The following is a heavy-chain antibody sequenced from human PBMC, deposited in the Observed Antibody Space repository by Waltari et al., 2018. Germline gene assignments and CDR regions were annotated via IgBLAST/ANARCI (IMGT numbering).Heavy chain of an antibody. Sequence: EVQLVESGGGLVQPGGSLRLSCAASGFTFSSYWMHWVRQAPGKGLVGVSRINSDGSSTSYADSVKGRFTISRDNAKNTLYLQMNSLRAEDTAVYYCARPSTYCSSTSCHLDYWGQGTLVTVSS. CDR2: INSDGSST. V-gene: IGHV3-74*01. J-gene: IGHJ4*02. D-gene: IGHD2-2*01. CDR1: GFTFSSYW. CDR3: ARPSTYCSSTSCHLDY.